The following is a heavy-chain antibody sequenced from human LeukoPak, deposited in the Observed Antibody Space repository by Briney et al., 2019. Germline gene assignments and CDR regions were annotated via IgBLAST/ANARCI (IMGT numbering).Heavy chain of an antibody. CDR1: GGSISSYY. V-gene: IGHV4-59*08. D-gene: IGHD3-10*01. CDR2: IYYSGST. J-gene: IGHJ3*02. CDR3: ARQGVRGWFGEDAFDI. Sequence: SETLSLTCTVSGGSISSYYWSWIRQPPGKGLEWIGYIYYSGSTNYNPSLKSRVTISVDTSKNQFSLKLSSATAADTAVYYCARQGVRGWFGEDAFDIWGQGTMVTVSS.